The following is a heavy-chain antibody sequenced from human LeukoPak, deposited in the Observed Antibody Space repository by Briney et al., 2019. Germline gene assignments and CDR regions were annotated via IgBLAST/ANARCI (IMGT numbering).Heavy chain of an antibody. CDR1: GGSTSSYY. V-gene: IGHV4-59*01. CDR3: ARGGSYYVLDY. J-gene: IGHJ4*02. Sequence: PSETLTLTCTVSGGSTSSYYWSWIRQPPGKELEWIGYIYYSGSTNYNPSLKSRVTISVDTSRNQFSLKLSSVTAADTAVYYCARGGSYYVLDYWGQGTLVTVSS. D-gene: IGHD1-26*01. CDR2: IYYSGST.